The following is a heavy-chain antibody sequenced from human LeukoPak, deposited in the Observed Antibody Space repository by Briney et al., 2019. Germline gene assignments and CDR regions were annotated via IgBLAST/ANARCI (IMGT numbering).Heavy chain of an antibody. CDR2: IEYSETST. CDR1: GFTFSSYE. D-gene: IGHD3-10*01. Sequence: PGGSLRLSCTVSGFTFSSYEMTWIRQAPGKGLEWVSSIEYSETSTHYADSVKGRFTISRDNSKNTLYLQLNSLSDEDTAVYYCAKGGSPVLYGSGRFDYWGQGTLVTVSS. J-gene: IGHJ4*02. CDR3: AKGGSPVLYGSGRFDY. V-gene: IGHV3-23*01.